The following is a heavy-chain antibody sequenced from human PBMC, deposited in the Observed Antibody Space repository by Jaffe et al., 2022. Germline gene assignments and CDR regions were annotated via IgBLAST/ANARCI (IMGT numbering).Heavy chain of an antibody. CDR3: IRDVSVVVGTSLRFQYFLH. CDR1: GYTFTTYY. D-gene: IGHD2-15*01. CDR2: INPSSGDT. V-gene: IGHV1-46*03. J-gene: IGHJ1*01. Sequence: QVQLVQSGAEVKEPGASVKISCKASGYTFTTYYLHWVRQAPGQGLEWMGTINPSSGDTYSAQRFQGRVTLTRDTATTTVYMEVSSLRSEDTAVYYCIRDVSVVVGTSLRFQYFLHWGQGTLVTVSS.